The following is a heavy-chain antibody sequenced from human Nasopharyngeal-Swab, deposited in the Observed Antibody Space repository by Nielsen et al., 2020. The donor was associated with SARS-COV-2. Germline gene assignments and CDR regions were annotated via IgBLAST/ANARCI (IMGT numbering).Heavy chain of an antibody. CDR3: TTDGGIAVAGIFEH. D-gene: IGHD6-19*01. J-gene: IGHJ4*02. CDR1: GFTFSNAW. Sequence: GGSLRLSCAASGFTFSNAWMSWVRQAPGKGLEWVGRIKSKTDGGTTDYAAPVKGRFTISRDDSANTVYLQMNSMKIEDRGIYYCTTDGGIAVAGIFEHWGQGTLVTVSP. V-gene: IGHV3-15*05. CDR2: IKSKTDGGTT.